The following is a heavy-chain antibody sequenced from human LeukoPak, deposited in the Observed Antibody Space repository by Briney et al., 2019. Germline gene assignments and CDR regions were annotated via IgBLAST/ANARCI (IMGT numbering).Heavy chain of an antibody. Sequence: PGGSLRLSCAASGFTFSSYTMNWVRQAPGKGLEWVSSISGSSSYIYYADSVKGRFTISRDNAKDSLYLQMNSLRAADTAVYYCARLDYGGNSVLAYWGQGTLVTVSS. V-gene: IGHV3-21*01. D-gene: IGHD4-23*01. CDR2: ISGSSSYI. CDR1: GFTFSSYT. CDR3: ARLDYGGNSVLAY. J-gene: IGHJ4*02.